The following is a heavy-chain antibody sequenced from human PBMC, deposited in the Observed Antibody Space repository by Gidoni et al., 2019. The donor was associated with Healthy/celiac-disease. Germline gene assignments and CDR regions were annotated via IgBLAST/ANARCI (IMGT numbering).Heavy chain of an antibody. V-gene: IGHV4-39*01. D-gene: IGHD3-10*01. J-gene: IGHJ4*02. CDR3: ARHDVDTAMARGSGSYSLFDY. CDR2: IYYSGST. CDR1: GGSISSSSYY. Sequence: QLQLQESCPGLVKPSETLSLTCTVSGGSISSSSYYWGWIRQPPGKGLEWIGSIYYSGSTYYNPSLKSRVTISVDTSKNQCSLKLSSVTAADTAVYYCARHDVDTAMARGSGSYSLFDYWGQGTLVTVSS.